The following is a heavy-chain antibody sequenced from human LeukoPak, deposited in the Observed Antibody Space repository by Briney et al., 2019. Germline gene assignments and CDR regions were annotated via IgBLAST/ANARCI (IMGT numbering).Heavy chain of an antibody. CDR3: ARDSHINWFDP. Sequence: SETLSLTCTVSGGSISSYYWSGIRQPAGEGLEWIGRIYTSGSTNYNPSLTSRVTMSVDTSNNQFSPKLRSVPAADTAVYSCARDSHINWFDPWGPGTLVTVSS. V-gene: IGHV4-4*07. J-gene: IGHJ5*02. D-gene: IGHD2-21*01. CDR2: IYTSGST. CDR1: GGSISSYY.